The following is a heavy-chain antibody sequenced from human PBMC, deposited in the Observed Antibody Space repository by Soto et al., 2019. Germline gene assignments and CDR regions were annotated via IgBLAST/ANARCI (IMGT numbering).Heavy chain of an antibody. CDR2: ISGSGGST. Sequence: PGGSLRLSCAASGFTFSSYAMSWVRQAPGKGLEWVSAISGSGGSTYYADSVKGRFTISRDNSKNTLYLQMNSLRAEDTAVYYYAIDSGEAVAGSYFDYWGQGTLVTVSS. D-gene: IGHD6-19*01. CDR3: AIDSGEAVAGSYFDY. V-gene: IGHV3-23*01. CDR1: GFTFSSYA. J-gene: IGHJ4*02.